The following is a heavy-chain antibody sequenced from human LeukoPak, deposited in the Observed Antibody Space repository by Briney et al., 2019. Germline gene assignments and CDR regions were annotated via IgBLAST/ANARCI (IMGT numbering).Heavy chain of an antibody. V-gene: IGHV3-48*04. D-gene: IGHD6-19*01. CDR2: ITDDSTTM. J-gene: IGHJ4*02. Sequence: GGSLRLSCAASGFTFSTYSMNWVRQAPGKGLEWISYITDDSTTMYYADSVKGRFTISRDNTKNSLYLQMNSLRAEDTAVYYCVARGGWARSDYWGQGTLVTVSS. CDR3: VARGGWARSDY. CDR1: GFTFSTYS.